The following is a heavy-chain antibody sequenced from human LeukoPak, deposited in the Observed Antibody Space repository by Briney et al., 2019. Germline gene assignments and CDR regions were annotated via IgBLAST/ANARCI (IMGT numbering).Heavy chain of an antibody. D-gene: IGHD3-10*01. CDR3: ARAVAAARGVNYFDY. V-gene: IGHV3-13*01. Sequence: GGSLRLSCAASEFTFSRYDMHWVRHVTGKYLEWVSAIGTTGDTYYPGSVKGRFTISRENAKNSLYLQMNSLRAGDTAVYYCARAVAAARGVNYFDYWGQGTLVTVSS. CDR1: EFTFSRYD. J-gene: IGHJ4*02. CDR2: IGTTGDT.